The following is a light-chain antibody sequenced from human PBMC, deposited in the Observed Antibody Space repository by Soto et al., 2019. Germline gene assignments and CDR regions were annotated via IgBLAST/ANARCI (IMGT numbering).Light chain of an antibody. J-gene: IGKJ3*01. CDR1: QSVSSY. CDR2: DAS. V-gene: IGKV3-11*01. Sequence: EIVLTQSPATLSLSPGERATLSCRASQSVSSYLAWYQQKPGQAPRLLIYDASNRATGIPTKFSGSGSGTEFTLTISRLYPEDFAVYYCLRRSSWARTFGGGTKVVI. CDR3: LRRSSWART.